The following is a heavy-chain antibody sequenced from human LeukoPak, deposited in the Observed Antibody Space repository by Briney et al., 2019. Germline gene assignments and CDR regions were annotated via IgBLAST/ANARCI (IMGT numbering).Heavy chain of an antibody. Sequence: GGSLRLSCAASGFTFTTYWMSWVRQPPGKGLEWVANIKQDGTEKYYVDSVKGRLTTSRDNAKNSLFLQMNSLRVEDTALYYCARVSAAGTGFLDLWGRGTLVLVSA. D-gene: IGHD6-13*01. CDR3: ARVSAAGTGFLDL. J-gene: IGHJ2*01. V-gene: IGHV3-7*01. CDR1: GFTFTTYW. CDR2: IKQDGTEK.